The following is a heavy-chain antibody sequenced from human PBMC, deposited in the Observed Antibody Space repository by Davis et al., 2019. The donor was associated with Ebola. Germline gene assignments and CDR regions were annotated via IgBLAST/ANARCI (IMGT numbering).Heavy chain of an antibody. CDR2: INLNSGGT. V-gene: IGHV1-2*04. CDR3: AGGGYCTGGVCYYFDY. Sequence: ASVKVSCKASGYTFTGYYMHCVRQPSGQGLEWMGWINLNSGGTNYAQKFQSWVTMTRDTSISTAYMELSRLRSDDTAVYYCAGGGYCTGGVCYYFDYWGQGTLVTVSS. CDR1: GYTFTGYY. D-gene: IGHD2-8*02. J-gene: IGHJ4*02.